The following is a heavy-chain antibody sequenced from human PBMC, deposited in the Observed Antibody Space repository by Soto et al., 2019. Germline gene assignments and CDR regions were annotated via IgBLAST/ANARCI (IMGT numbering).Heavy chain of an antibody. Sequence: EVQLLESGGGLVQPGGSLRLSCVASGFTFSSYAMSWVRQAPGKGLEWVSAISGSGGSTYYADSVKGRFTISRDNSKNTLYLQMNSLRAEDTAVYYCAKVRELLYYYGMDVWGQGTTDTVSS. CDR2: ISGSGGST. V-gene: IGHV3-23*01. CDR1: GFTFSSYA. CDR3: AKVRELLYYYGMDV. J-gene: IGHJ6*02. D-gene: IGHD1-7*01.